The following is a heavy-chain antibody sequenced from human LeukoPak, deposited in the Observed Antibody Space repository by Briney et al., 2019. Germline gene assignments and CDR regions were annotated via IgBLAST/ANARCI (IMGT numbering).Heavy chain of an antibody. CDR2: VYYSGST. CDR1: GGSISNYY. Sequence: SETLSLTCTVSGGSISNYYWTWIRQPPGKGLEWIGYVYYSGSTNYNPSLKSRVTISVDTSKNQFSLKLSSVTAADTAVYYCARSKYHLLYWGQGTLVTVSS. D-gene: IGHD2-2*01. V-gene: IGHV4-59*01. CDR3: ARSKYHLLY. J-gene: IGHJ4*02.